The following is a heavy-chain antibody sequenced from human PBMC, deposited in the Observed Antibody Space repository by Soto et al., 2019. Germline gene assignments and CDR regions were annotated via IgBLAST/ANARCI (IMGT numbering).Heavy chain of an antibody. Sequence: PGGSLRLSCAASGFTFSSYGMHCVRQAPGKGLEWVAVISYDGSKEYYADSVKGRFTISRDNSKNTLYLQMNSLRAEDTAVYYCAKDKGPVEYYYGMDVWGQGTTVTVSS. CDR1: GFTFSSYG. CDR2: ISYDGSKE. V-gene: IGHV3-30*18. D-gene: IGHD1-1*01. CDR3: AKDKGPVEYYYGMDV. J-gene: IGHJ6*02.